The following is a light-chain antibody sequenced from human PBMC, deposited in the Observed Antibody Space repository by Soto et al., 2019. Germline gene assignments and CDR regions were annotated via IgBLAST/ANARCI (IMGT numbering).Light chain of an antibody. Sequence: IVLPQSPGTLSLSPGERATLSCRASQSFSSNYLAWYQQKPGQAPRLLIYGASRRATGIPARFSGSGSGTDFTLAISSLEPRDWALYDCQQDDTSTGTFGQGTNV. J-gene: IGKJ1*01. V-gene: IGKV3-20*01. CDR3: QQDDTSTGT. CDR1: QSFSSNY. CDR2: GAS.